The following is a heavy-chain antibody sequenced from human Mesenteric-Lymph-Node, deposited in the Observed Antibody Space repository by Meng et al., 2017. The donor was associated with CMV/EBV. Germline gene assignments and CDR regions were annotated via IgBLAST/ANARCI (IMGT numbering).Heavy chain of an antibody. CDR3: ARGHNYYDSSGYIYPRVFFDY. Sequence: YSMNWVRQAPGKGLEWVSSISSSSSYIYYADSVKGRFTISRDNAKNSLYLQMNSLRAEDTAVYYCARGHNYYDSSGYIYPRVFFDYWGQGTLVTVSS. J-gene: IGHJ4*02. CDR1: YS. CDR2: ISSSSSYI. V-gene: IGHV3-21*01. D-gene: IGHD3-22*01.